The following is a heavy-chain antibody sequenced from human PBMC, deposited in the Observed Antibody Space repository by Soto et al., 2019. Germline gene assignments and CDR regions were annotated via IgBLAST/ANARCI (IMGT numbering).Heavy chain of an antibody. CDR1: GYTFIGHF. Sequence: QVQLVQSGAEVKKPGASVTVSCKASGYTFIGHFLHWVRQAPGQGLEWMGWVNPNSGDTNYAQKFQGRVTMTRDTSISTAYMDLTRLTPDDSAVYYCAREDLVVLPAADSFHLWGQGTLVTVSS. J-gene: IGHJ1*01. D-gene: IGHD6-13*01. V-gene: IGHV1-2*02. CDR2: VNPNSGDT. CDR3: AREDLVVLPAADSFHL.